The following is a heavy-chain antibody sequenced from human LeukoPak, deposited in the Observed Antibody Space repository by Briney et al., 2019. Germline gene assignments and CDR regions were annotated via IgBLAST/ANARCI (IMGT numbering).Heavy chain of an antibody. Sequence: ASVKVSCKASGYTFTSYAMHWVRQAPGQRLEWMGWINAGNGNTKYSQKFQGRVTITRDTSASTAYMELSSLRSVDTAVYYCARGLGGRRVYYYYGMDVWGKGTTVTVSS. J-gene: IGHJ6*04. CDR1: GYTFTSYA. D-gene: IGHD3-16*01. V-gene: IGHV1-3*01. CDR3: ARGLGGRRVYYYYGMDV. CDR2: INAGNGNT.